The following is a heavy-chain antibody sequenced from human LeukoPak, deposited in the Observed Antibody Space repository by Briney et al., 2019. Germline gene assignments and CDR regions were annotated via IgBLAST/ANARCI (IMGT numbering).Heavy chain of an antibody. V-gene: IGHV3-21*01. D-gene: IGHD5-12*01. CDR2: ISSSSSYI. J-gene: IGHJ4*02. Sequence: KPGGSLRLSCAASGFTFSSYSMNWVRQAPGKGLEWVSSISSSSSYIYYADSVKGRFTISRDDSKNTLYVEMNSLRLDDTAIYYCARGPPTSRSGAHFDYWGQGSLVTVSP. CDR1: GFTFSSYS. CDR3: ARGPPTSRSGAHFDY.